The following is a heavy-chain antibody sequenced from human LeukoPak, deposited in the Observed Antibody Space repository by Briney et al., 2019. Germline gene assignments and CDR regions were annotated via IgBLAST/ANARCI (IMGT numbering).Heavy chain of an antibody. J-gene: IGHJ3*02. CDR1: GFIFSSYW. Sequence: GGSLRLSCAASGFIFSSYWMSWVRQAPGKGLEWVANINQAGSEKYYVDSVKGRFTISRDNAKNSLFLQMNSLRAEDTAVYFCARPTAVTLVDAFNIWGLGTMVTVSS. V-gene: IGHV3-7*05. CDR2: INQAGSEK. CDR3: ARPTAVTLVDAFNI. D-gene: IGHD4-17*01.